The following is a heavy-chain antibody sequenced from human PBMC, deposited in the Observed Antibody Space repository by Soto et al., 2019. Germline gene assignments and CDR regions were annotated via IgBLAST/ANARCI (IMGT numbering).Heavy chain of an antibody. Sequence: GGSLSLSCAASGFPFSNYWMHWVRQAPGKGLVWVSRIKADGSSTNYADSVKGRFTISRDNAKNTLYLVINSLRVEDTAVYFCTRERFDPWGQGTLVTVSS. J-gene: IGHJ5*02. CDR2: IKADGSST. CDR3: TRERFDP. V-gene: IGHV3-74*01. CDR1: GFPFSNYW.